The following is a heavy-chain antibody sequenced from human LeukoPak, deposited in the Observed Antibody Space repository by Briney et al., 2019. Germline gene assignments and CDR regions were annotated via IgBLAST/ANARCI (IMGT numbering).Heavy chain of an antibody. J-gene: IGHJ4*02. Sequence: SVKVSCKASGGTFSSYAISWVRQAPGQGLEWMGGIIPIFGTANYAQKFQGRVTITADESTSIAYMELSSLRSEDTAVYYCARGATNYDFWSGYFEGWSYWGQGTLVTVSS. CDR3: ARGATNYDFWSGYFEGWSY. D-gene: IGHD3-3*01. CDR1: GGTFSSYA. CDR2: IIPIFGTA. V-gene: IGHV1-69*01.